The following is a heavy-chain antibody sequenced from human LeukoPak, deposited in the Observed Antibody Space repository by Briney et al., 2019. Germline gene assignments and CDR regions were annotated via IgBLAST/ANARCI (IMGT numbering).Heavy chain of an antibody. CDR2: ISASGGTT. CDR1: GFTFNNYA. Sequence: PGGSLRLSCAASGFTFNNYAMSWVRQAPGKGLDWVSAISASGGTTYYADSVKGRFTISRDNSENTLFLQMNSLRAEDTAVYYCAKEPREYCSSTSCPNWFDSWGQGTLVTVSS. J-gene: IGHJ5*01. V-gene: IGHV3-23*01. D-gene: IGHD2-2*01. CDR3: AKEPREYCSSTSCPNWFDS.